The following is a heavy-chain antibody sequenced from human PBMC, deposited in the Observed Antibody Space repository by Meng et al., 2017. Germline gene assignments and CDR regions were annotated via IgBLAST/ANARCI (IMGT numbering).Heavy chain of an antibody. CDR2: ISGSGGST. CDR1: GFTFSSYA. Sequence: GQRLGSWGGLVQPGGALRLSCAASGFTFSSYAMSWVRQAPGKGLEWVSAISGSGGSTYYADSVKGRFTISRDNSKNTLYLQMNSLRAEDTAVYYCAKSSMIVVVITWFDPWGQGTLVTVSS. D-gene: IGHD3-22*01. J-gene: IGHJ5*02. V-gene: IGHV3-23*01. CDR3: AKSSMIVVVITWFDP.